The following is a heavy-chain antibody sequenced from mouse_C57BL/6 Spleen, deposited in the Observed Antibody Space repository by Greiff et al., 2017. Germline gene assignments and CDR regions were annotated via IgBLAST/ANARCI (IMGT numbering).Heavy chain of an antibody. D-gene: IGHD2-1*01. Sequence: VQLKESVAELVRPGASVKLSCTASGFNIKNTYMHWVKQRPEQGLEWIGRIDPANGNTKYAPKFQGKATITADTSSNTAYLQLSSLTSEDTAIYYCASWGNSFYYAMDYWGQGTSVTVSS. J-gene: IGHJ4*01. V-gene: IGHV14-3*01. CDR2: IDPANGNT. CDR3: ASWGNSFYYAMDY. CDR1: GFNIKNTY.